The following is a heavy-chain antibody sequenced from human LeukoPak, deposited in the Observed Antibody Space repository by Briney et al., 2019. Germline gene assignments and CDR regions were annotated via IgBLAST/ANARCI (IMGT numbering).Heavy chain of an antibody. CDR1: GGSINNGRYY. D-gene: IGHD5-18*01. V-gene: IGHV4-39*01. CDR3: ARHLSPVTLLDPFDI. Sequence: KSSETLSLTRTVSGGSINNGRYYWAWIRQPPGKGLEWIGTTYYSGSTYYNPSLKSRVTISVDRSRDQFSLNLYSVTAADTAVYFCARHLSPVTLLDPFDIWGQGTMVTVSS. J-gene: IGHJ3*02. CDR2: TYYSGST.